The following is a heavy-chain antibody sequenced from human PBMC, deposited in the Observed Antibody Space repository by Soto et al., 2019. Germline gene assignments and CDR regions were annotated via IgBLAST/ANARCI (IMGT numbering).Heavy chain of an antibody. V-gene: IGHV3-74*01. CDR3: ARENEYSSSCYGMDV. CDR2: INSDGSST. D-gene: IGHD6-13*01. CDR1: GCNVGIYW. Sequence: GGSMIDSCSSSGCNVGIYWLHWVLQAPGKGLVWVSRINSDGSSTSYADSVKGRFTISRDNAKNTLYLQMNSLRAEDTAVYYCARENEYSSSCYGMDVWGHGTTVTVSS. J-gene: IGHJ6*02.